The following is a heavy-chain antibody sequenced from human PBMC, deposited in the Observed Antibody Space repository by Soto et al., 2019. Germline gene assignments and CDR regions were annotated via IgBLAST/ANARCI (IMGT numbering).Heavy chain of an antibody. D-gene: IGHD6-6*01. J-gene: IGHJ4*02. V-gene: IGHV3-23*01. Sequence: GGSLRLSCAASGFTFSSYAMSWVRQAPGKGLEWVSAISGSGGSTYYADSVKGRFTISRDNSKNTLYLQMNSLRAEDTAVYYCAKDIIGVSSSPVGEVRYYWGQGTLVTVSS. CDR3: AKDIIGVSSSPVGEVRYY. CDR1: GFTFSSYA. CDR2: ISGSGGST.